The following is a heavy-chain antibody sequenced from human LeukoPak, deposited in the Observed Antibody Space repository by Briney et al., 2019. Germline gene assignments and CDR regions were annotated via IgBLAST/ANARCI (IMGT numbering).Heavy chain of an antibody. J-gene: IGHJ4*02. CDR2: ISTYGHTS. CDR3: AREREHDYGTDY. Sequence: GGSLRLSCAASGFTFSTYSMNWVRQAPGKGLEWVSYISTYGHTSYYADSVKGRFTISRDNAKNSLYPQMNSLRAEDTAVYYCAREREHDYGTDYWGQGTLVTVSS. V-gene: IGHV3-48*01. CDR1: GFTFSTYS. D-gene: IGHD4-17*01.